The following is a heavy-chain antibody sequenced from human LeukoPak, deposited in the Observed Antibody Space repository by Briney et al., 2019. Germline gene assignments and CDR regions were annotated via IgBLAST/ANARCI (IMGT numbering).Heavy chain of an antibody. J-gene: IGHJ1*01. CDR1: GYTFTGYY. V-gene: IGHV1-2*02. CDR3: ARGYTPPHTSIAY. Sequence: VASVKVSCKASGYTFTGYYMHWVRQAPGQGLEWMGWINPNSGDTDYAQLFQGRVTMTRDTSITTAYMELSSLRSDDTAVYSCARGYTPPHTSIAYWGQGTLVTVSS. CDR2: INPNSGDT. D-gene: IGHD2-21*01.